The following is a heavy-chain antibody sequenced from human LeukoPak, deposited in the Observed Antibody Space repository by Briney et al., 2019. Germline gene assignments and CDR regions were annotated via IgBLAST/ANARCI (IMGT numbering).Heavy chain of an antibody. Sequence: ASVKVSCKASGYTFTSYAMHWVRQAPGQRLEWMGWINAGNGNTKYSQKFQGRVTITRDTSASTAYMELSSLRSEDTAVYYCARRIAAAGTEWFDPWGQGTLVTVSS. CDR2: INAGNGNT. CDR3: ARRIAAAGTEWFDP. D-gene: IGHD6-13*01. V-gene: IGHV1-3*01. CDR1: GYTFTSYA. J-gene: IGHJ5*02.